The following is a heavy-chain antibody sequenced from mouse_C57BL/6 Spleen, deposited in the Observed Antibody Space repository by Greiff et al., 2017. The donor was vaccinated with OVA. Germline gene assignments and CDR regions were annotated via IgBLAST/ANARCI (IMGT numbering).Heavy chain of an antibody. Sequence: EVQLQQSGPELVKPGDSVKISCKASGYSFTGYFMNWVMQSPGKSLEWIGRINPYNGDTFYNQKFKGKATLTVDKSSSTAHMELRSLTSEDSAVYYCARGYDGYSWFAYWGQGTLVTVSA. D-gene: IGHD2-3*01. V-gene: IGHV1-20*01. CDR1: GYSFTGYF. J-gene: IGHJ3*01. CDR3: ARGYDGYSWFAY. CDR2: INPYNGDT.